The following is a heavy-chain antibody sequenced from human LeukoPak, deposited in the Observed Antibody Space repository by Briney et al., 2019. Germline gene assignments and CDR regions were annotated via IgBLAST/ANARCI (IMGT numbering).Heavy chain of an antibody. CDR1: GGSFSGYY. Sequence: PSETLSLTCAVYGGSFSGYYWSWIRQPPGKGLEWIGEIIHSGSTNYNPSLKSRVTISVDTSKNQFCLKLSSVTAADTAVYYCVRGGDSSGWYHWGEETLVTVSS. J-gene: IGHJ5*02. CDR2: IIHSGST. V-gene: IGHV4-34*01. D-gene: IGHD6-19*01. CDR3: VRGGDSSGWYH.